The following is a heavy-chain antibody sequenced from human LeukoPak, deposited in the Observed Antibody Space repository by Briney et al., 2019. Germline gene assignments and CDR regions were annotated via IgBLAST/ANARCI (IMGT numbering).Heavy chain of an antibody. CDR1: GYTFTSYG. J-gene: IGHJ4*02. V-gene: IGHV1-18*04. D-gene: IGHD6-19*01. CDR2: ISAYNGNT. CDR3: ARDLRAVALYYFDY. Sequence: ASVKVSCKASGYTFTSYGISWVRQAPGQGLEWMGWISAYNGNTNYAQKLQGRVTMTTDTSTSTAYMELRGLRSDDTAVYYCARDLRAVALYYFDYWGQGTLVTVSS.